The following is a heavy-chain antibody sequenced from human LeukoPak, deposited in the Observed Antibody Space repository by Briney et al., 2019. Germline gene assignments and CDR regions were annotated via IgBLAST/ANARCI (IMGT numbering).Heavy chain of an antibody. Sequence: ASVKVSCKASGYTFTGYGISWVRQAPGQGLEWMGWISAYNGNTNYAQKLQGRVTMTTDTSTSTAYMELRSLRSDDTAVYYCARVVGATWVATGYYYYMDVWGKGTTVTVSS. V-gene: IGHV1-18*01. CDR1: GYTFTGYG. CDR2: ISAYNGNT. D-gene: IGHD1-26*01. CDR3: ARVVGATWVATGYYYYMDV. J-gene: IGHJ6*03.